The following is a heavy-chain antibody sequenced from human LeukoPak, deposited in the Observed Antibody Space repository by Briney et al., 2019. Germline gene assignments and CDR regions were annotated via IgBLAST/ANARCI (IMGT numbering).Heavy chain of an antibody. Sequence: ASVKVSCKASGYTFISYGISWVRQAPGQGLEWMGWISAYNGNTNYAQKLQGRVTMTTDTSTSTAYMELRSLRSDDTAVYYCARGHYYDSSVYYYANYYYMDVWGKGTTVTISS. D-gene: IGHD3-22*01. CDR3: ARGHYYDSSVYYYANYYYMDV. V-gene: IGHV1-18*01. CDR2: ISAYNGNT. CDR1: GYTFISYG. J-gene: IGHJ6*03.